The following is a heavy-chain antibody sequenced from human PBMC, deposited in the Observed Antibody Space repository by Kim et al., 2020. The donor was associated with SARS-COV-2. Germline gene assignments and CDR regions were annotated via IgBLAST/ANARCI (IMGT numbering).Heavy chain of an antibody. CDR3: GRSSGDYFRDVFDI. V-gene: IGHV3-49*03. CDR1: GFTFGDYA. D-gene: IGHD1-26*01. J-gene: IGHJ3*02. CDR2: IRTKPYGGAT. Sequence: GGSLRLSCTASGFTFGDYAMSWFRQAPGQGLEWVGFIRTKPYGGATEYAASVKGRLTISRDDSKTIAYLQMNSLKTEDTAVYYCGRSSGDYFRDVFDIWGQGTMVTVSS.